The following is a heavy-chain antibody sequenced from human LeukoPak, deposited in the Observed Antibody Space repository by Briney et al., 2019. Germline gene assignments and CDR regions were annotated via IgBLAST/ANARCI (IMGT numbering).Heavy chain of an antibody. CDR1: GFTFGGYS. V-gene: IGHV3-21*01. D-gene: IGHD3-16*01. CDR2: ISSSSSYI. Sequence: PGGSLRLSCAASGFTFGGYSWNWVRQAPGKGLEWVSSISSSSSYIYYADSVKGRFTISRDNAKNSLYLQMNSLRAEDTAVYYCARVGGAGSMDVWGQGTTVTVSS. J-gene: IGHJ6*02. CDR3: ARVGGAGSMDV.